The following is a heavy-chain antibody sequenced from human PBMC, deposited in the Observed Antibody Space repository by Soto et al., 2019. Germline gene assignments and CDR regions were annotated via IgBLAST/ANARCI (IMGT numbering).Heavy chain of an antibody. CDR1: GGSISRRDSY. Sequence: PSETLSLTCTVSGGSISRRDSYWGWIRHPPGKGLEWIGSFHYSGSTYYNPSLKSRVTISVDTSKNQLSLRVTSVTAADTAVYYCARGFGRSHFDYWGQGTLVTVSS. J-gene: IGHJ4*02. CDR3: ARGFGRSHFDY. D-gene: IGHD3-16*01. V-gene: IGHV4-39*01. CDR2: FHYSGST.